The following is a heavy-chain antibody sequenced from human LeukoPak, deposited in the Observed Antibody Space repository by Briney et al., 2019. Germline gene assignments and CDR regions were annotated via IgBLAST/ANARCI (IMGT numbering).Heavy chain of an antibody. CDR1: GFTFNSYA. J-gene: IGHJ4*02. D-gene: IGHD3-22*01. CDR2: ISYDGSNK. V-gene: IGHV3-30*04. Sequence: PGGSLRLSCAASGFTFNSYAMHWVRQAPGRGLEWVAVISYDGSNKYYADSVKGRFTISRDNSKNTLYLQMNSPRADDTAVYYRARDGRNYYDRSGYYSALAYWGQGTLVTVSS. CDR3: ARDGRNYYDRSGYYSALAY.